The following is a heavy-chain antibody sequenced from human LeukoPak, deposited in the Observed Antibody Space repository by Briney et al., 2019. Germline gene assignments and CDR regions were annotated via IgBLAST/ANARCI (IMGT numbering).Heavy chain of an antibody. CDR2: ISSSSSYI. CDR3: ARDQVGDYIYFDY. D-gene: IGHD4-17*01. J-gene: IGHJ4*02. V-gene: IGHV3-21*01. CDR1: GFTFSSYS. Sequence: GGSLRLSCAASGFTFSSYSMNWVRQAPGKGLEWVSSISSSSSYIYYADSVKGRFTISRDNAKNSLYLQMNSLRAEDTAVYYCARDQVGDYIYFDYWGQGTLVTVSS.